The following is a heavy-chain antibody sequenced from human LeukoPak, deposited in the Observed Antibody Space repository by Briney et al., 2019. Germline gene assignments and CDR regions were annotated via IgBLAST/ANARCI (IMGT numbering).Heavy chain of an antibody. CDR2: INHSGST. CDR1: GASISNYY. V-gene: IGHV4-34*01. Sequence: PSETLSLTCTVSGASISNYYWSWIRQPPGKGLEWIGEINHSGSTNYNPSLKSRVTISVDTSKNQFSLKLSSVTAADTAVYYCARARGYSYGLYYYYYGMDVWGQGTTVTVSS. J-gene: IGHJ6*02. D-gene: IGHD5-18*01. CDR3: ARARGYSYGLYYYYYGMDV.